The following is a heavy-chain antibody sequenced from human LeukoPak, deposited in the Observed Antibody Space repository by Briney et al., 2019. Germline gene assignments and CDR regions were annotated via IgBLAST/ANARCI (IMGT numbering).Heavy chain of an antibody. V-gene: IGHV1-18*01. Sequence: GASVKVSCKASGYTFTSYGVSWVRQAPGQGLEWMGWISAYNGNTNYAQKVQARVTMTRDTSTSTAYMELRSLRSDDTAVYYCARDGWWLRADYYGMDVWGQGTTVTVSS. D-gene: IGHD5-12*01. CDR2: ISAYNGNT. CDR1: GYTFTSYG. J-gene: IGHJ6*02. CDR3: ARDGWWLRADYYGMDV.